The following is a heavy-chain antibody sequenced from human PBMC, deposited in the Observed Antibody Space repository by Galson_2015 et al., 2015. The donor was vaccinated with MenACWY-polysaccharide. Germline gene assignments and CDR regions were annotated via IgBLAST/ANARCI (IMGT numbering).Heavy chain of an antibody. Sequence: SLRLSCAASGFTFSSYSMNWVRQAPGKGLEWVSYISSGGTIYYADSVKGRFTISRDNAKNSLYLQMNSLRDDDTAVYYCARVLKGLVGATPDSWGQGTLVTVSS. V-gene: IGHV3-48*02. CDR3: ARVLKGLVGATPDS. D-gene: IGHD1-26*01. J-gene: IGHJ4*02. CDR1: GFTFSSYS. CDR2: ISSGGTI.